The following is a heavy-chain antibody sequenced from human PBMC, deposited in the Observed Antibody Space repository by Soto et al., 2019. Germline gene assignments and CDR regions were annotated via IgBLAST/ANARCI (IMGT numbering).Heavy chain of an antibody. Sequence: QVQLQESGPGLVKPSQTLSLTCTVSGGSISSGGYYWSWIRQHPGKGLEWIGYIYYSGSTYYNPSLKSRGTISVDTSKNQFSLKLSSVTAADTAVYYCAREGGDYGGKMGAHYFDYWGQGTLVTVSS. CDR3: AREGGDYGGKMGAHYFDY. CDR2: IYYSGST. CDR1: GGSISSGGYY. J-gene: IGHJ4*02. V-gene: IGHV4-31*03. D-gene: IGHD4-17*01.